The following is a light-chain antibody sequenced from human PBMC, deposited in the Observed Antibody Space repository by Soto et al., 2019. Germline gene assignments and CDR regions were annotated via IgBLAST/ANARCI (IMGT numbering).Light chain of an antibody. CDR2: DVT. CDR3: SSYTDRQNLG. J-gene: IGLJ1*01. CDR1: SSDIGGYNS. V-gene: IGLV2-8*01. Sequence: QSALTQSPSASGSPGQSVTISCTGTSSDIGGYNSVSWYQQHPGKAPKVMIYDVTKRPSGVPDRFSGSKSGNTASLTVSALQADDEADYYCSSYTDRQNLGLGSGTKLPV.